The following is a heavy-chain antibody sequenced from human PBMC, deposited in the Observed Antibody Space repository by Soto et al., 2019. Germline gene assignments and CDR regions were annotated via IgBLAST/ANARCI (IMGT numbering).Heavy chain of an antibody. J-gene: IGHJ4*02. D-gene: IGHD2-15*01. CDR3: VRGYCSGGSCYSETVDLDY. CDR1: GFTFSSYS. Sequence: EVQLVESGGGLVQPGGSLRLSCAASGFTFSSYSMNWVRQAPGKGLEWVSYISSSSSTIYYADSVKGRFTIARDNAKNSLYLQMNSLRAEDTAVYYCVRGYCSGGSCYSETVDLDYWGQGTLVTVSS. V-gene: IGHV3-48*01. CDR2: ISSSSSTI.